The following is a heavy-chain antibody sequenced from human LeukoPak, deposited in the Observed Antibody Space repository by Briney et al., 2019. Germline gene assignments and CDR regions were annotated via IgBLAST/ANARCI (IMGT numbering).Heavy chain of an antibody. CDR3: ARDFTPYYDFWSGTDY. CDR1: GFTFSSYA. V-gene: IGHV3-23*01. CDR2: ISGSGGST. D-gene: IGHD3-3*01. J-gene: IGHJ4*02. Sequence: GGPLRLSCAASGFTFSSYAMSWVRQAPGKGLEWVSAISGSGGSTYYADSVKGRFTISRDNSKNTLYLQMNSLRAEDTAVCYCARDFTPYYDFWSGTDYWGQGTLVTVSS.